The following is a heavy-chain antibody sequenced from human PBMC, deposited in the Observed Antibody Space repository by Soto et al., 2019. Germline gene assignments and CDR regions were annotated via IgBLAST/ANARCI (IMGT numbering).Heavy chain of an antibody. CDR2: ISSNGVGT. Sequence: EVQLAESGGGLAQPGGSLRLSCEATGFTLSGYAMDWVRQAPGKGLEYVSGISSNGVGTYYANSVQGRFTISRDNYKNTVYLQMGSLIPEDMAVYYCARRARPNFYYMDVWAKGTTLTVSS. J-gene: IGHJ6*03. D-gene: IGHD6-6*01. CDR3: ARRARPNFYYMDV. CDR1: GFTLSGYA. V-gene: IGHV3-64*01.